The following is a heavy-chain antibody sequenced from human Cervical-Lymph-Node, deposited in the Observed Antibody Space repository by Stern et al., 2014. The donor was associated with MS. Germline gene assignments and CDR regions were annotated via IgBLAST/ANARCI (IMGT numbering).Heavy chain of an antibody. CDR1: GLTFGDSA. V-gene: IGHV3-49*03. D-gene: IGHD2-2*01. J-gene: IGHJ6*02. CDR3: TTGPSTYFYKGMDV. Sequence: VQLVESGGGLVQPGRSLRLSCTASGLTFGDSAISWFRQAPGQGLEWVGVIRSKGYGAKTEHAASLKGRFTISRDDSKGIAYLQMNSLKNEDTAVYYCTTGPSTYFYKGMDVWGQGTTVVVSS. CDR2: IRSKGYGAKT.